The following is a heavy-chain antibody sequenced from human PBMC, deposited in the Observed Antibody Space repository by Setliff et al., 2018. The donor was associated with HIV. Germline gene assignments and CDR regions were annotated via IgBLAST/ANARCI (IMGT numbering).Heavy chain of an antibody. D-gene: IGHD3-10*02. Sequence: GGSLSLSCAVSGFYFTNAWMTWVRQTPGKGLEWVGSIKSKIDGETRHYSASVKGRFTIARNDSTDTLYLQMNSLEIEDTGVYYCTTGVLPQLYDVVGGDFWGQGTLVTVSS. CDR3: TTGVLPQLYDVVGGDF. CDR1: GFYFTNAW. J-gene: IGHJ4*02. CDR2: IKSKIDGETR. V-gene: IGHV3-15*05.